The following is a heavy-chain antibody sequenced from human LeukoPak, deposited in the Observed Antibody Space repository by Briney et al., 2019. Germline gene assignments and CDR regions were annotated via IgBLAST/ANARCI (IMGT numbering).Heavy chain of an antibody. D-gene: IGHD1-26*01. CDR2: IYYSGST. V-gene: IGHV4-39*07. CDR1: GGSISSSSYY. CDR3: ASSEWEPRAFDI. Sequence: SETLSLTCTVSGGSISSSSYYWGWIRQPPGKGLEWIGSIYYSGSTYYNPSLKSRVTISVDTSKNQFSLKLSSVTAADTAVYYCASSEWEPRAFDIWGQGTMVTVSS. J-gene: IGHJ3*02.